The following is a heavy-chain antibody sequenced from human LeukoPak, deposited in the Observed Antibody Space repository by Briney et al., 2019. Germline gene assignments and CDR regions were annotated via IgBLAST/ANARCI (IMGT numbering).Heavy chain of an antibody. CDR3: ARVGWVGAADY. CDR1: GGSISSYY. Sequence: SETLSLTCTVPGGSISSYYWSWIRQPAGKGLEWIGRIYTSGSTNYNPSLKSRVTMSVDTSKNQSSLKLSSVTAADTAVYYCARVGWVGAADYWGQGTLVTVSS. D-gene: IGHD2-15*01. J-gene: IGHJ4*02. CDR2: IYTSGST. V-gene: IGHV4-4*07.